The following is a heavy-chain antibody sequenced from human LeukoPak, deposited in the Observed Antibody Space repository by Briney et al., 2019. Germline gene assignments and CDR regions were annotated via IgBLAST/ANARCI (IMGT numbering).Heavy chain of an antibody. D-gene: IGHD3-10*01. V-gene: IGHV4-34*01. Sequence: SETLSLTCAVYGGSFSGYYWSWIRQPPGEGLEWIGEINHSGSTNYNPSLKSRVTISVDTSKNQFSLKLSSVTAADTAVYYCARGPGGGELLTFDYWGQGTLVTVSS. CDR1: GGSFSGYY. CDR3: ARGPGGGELLTFDY. CDR2: INHSGST. J-gene: IGHJ4*02.